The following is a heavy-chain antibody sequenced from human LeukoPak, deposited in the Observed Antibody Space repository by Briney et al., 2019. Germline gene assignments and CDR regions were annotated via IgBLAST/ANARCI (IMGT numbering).Heavy chain of an antibody. CDR3: ARDLSPAWIQLWLPFDY. D-gene: IGHD5-18*01. J-gene: IGHJ4*02. CDR1: GFTFSSYS. CDR2: ISSSSSYI. Sequence: GGSLRLSCAASGFTFSSYSMNWVRQAPGKGLEWVSSISSSSSYIYYADSVKGRFTISRDNAKNSLYLQMNSLRAEDTAVYYCARDLSPAWIQLWLPFDYWGQGTLVTVSS. V-gene: IGHV3-21*01.